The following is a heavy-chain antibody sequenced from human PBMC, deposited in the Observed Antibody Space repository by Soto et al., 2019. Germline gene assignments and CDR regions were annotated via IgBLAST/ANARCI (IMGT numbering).Heavy chain of an antibody. CDR3: ASTYRSSWFEC. J-gene: IGHJ5*01. Sequence: QVQLQESGPGLVKPSQTLSLTCTVSGDSISSGGYDWNWIRQDPGKGLEWIGYIYDSGNTYYNPSLKSRVNMSVDTSKNQFSLKLSSVTAADTALYYCASTYRSSWFECWGQGTLVTVSS. V-gene: IGHV4-31*03. CDR1: GDSISSGGYD. CDR2: IYDSGNT. D-gene: IGHD6-13*01.